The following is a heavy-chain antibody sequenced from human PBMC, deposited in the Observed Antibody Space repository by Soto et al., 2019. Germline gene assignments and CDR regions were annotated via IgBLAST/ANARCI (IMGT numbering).Heavy chain of an antibody. J-gene: IGHJ3*02. CDR2: INPNSGGT. D-gene: IGHD4-17*01. CDR3: ARDGATVTTNDAFDI. CDR1: GYTFTGYY. Sequence: VQLVQSGAEVKKPGASVKVSCKASGYTFTGYYMHWVRQAPGQGLEWMGWINPNSGGTNYAQKFQGWVTMTRDTSISTAYMELSRLRSDDTAVYYCARDGATVTTNDAFDIWGQGTMVTVSS. V-gene: IGHV1-2*04.